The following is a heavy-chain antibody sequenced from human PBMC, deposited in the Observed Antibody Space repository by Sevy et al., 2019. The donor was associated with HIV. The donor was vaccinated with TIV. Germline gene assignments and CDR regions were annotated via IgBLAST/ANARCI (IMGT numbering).Heavy chain of an antibody. J-gene: IGHJ4*02. V-gene: IGHV3-30*04. Sequence: GGSLRLSCAASGFTFSSYAMHWVRQAPGKGLEWVAVISYDGSNKYYADSVKGRFTISRDNSKNTLYLQMNSLRAEDTAVYYCARDSAGIAVAGTPSNFDYWGQGTLVTVSS. CDR3: ARDSAGIAVAGTPSNFDY. CDR2: ISYDGSNK. CDR1: GFTFSSYA. D-gene: IGHD6-19*01.